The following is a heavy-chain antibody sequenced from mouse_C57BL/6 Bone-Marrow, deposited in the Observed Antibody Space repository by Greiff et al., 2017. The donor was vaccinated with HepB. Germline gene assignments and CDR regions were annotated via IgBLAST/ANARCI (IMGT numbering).Heavy chain of an antibody. Sequence: EVKLMESGGGLVQPGGSLSLSCAASGFTFTDYYMSWVRQPPGKALEWLGFIRNKANGYTTEYSASVKGRFTISRDNSQSILYLQMNALRAEDSATYYCARYRVTAQAFYFDYWGQGTTLTVSS. V-gene: IGHV7-3*01. CDR2: IRNKANGYTT. J-gene: IGHJ2*01. D-gene: IGHD3-2*02. CDR3: ARYRVTAQAFYFDY. CDR1: GFTFTDYY.